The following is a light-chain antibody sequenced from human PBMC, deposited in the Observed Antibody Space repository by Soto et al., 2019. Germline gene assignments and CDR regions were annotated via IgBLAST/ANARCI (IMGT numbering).Light chain of an antibody. J-gene: IGLJ2*01. CDR3: SSYASSRTLV. CDR2: DVS. V-gene: IGLV2-14*01. Sequence: QSVLTQPASVSGSPGQSITISCTGTSSDVGGYDYVSWYQQHPGKAPKLLIYDVSKRPSGVSNRFSGSKSGNTASLTISGLQAEDEADYYCSSYASSRTLVFGGGTKLTVL. CDR1: SSDVGGYDY.